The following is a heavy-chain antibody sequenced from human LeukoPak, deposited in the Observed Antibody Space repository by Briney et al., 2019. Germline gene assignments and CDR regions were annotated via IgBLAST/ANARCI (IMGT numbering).Heavy chain of an antibody. V-gene: IGHV3-66*01. CDR3: ARRDSSSSRYYYYYGMDV. J-gene: IGHJ6*02. D-gene: IGHD6-6*01. Sequence: GGSLRLSCAASGFTVSSNYMSWVRQAPGKGLEWVSVIYSGGSTYYADSVKGRFTISRDNSKNTLYLQMNSLRAEDTAVYYCARRDSSSSRYYYYYGMDVWGQGTTATVSS. CDR2: IYSGGST. CDR1: GFTVSSNY.